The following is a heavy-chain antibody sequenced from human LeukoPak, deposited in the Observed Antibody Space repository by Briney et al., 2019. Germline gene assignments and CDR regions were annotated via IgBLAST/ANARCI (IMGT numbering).Heavy chain of an antibody. CDR2: LSGRGSST. V-gene: IGHV3-23*01. CDR1: GLTFSSYA. D-gene: IGHD6-13*01. Sequence: GGSLRLSCAASGLTFSSYAVSWVRQAPGKGLEWVSSLSGRGSSTYYADSVKGRFTISRDDPKNTLFLQMNSLRADDTAVYYCAKHMTSSWIDPDYWGQGTLVTVSS. CDR3: AKHMTSSWIDPDY. J-gene: IGHJ4*02.